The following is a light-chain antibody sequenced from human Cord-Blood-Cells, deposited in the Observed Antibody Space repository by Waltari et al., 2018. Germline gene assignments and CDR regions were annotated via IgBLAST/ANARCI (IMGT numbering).Light chain of an antibody. CDR1: QSVSSSY. CDR3: QQYGSSPPYT. J-gene: IGKJ2*01. Sequence: PGTLSLSPGERATLSCRASQSVSSSYLAWYQQKPGQAPRLLIYGASSRATGIPDRFSGSGSGTDFTLTISRLDPEDFAVYYCQQYGSSPPYTFGQGTKLEIK. CDR2: GAS. V-gene: IGKV3-20*01.